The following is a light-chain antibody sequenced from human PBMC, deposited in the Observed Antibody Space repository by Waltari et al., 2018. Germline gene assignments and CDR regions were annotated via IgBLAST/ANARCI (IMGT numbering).Light chain of an antibody. J-gene: IGKJ1*01. Sequence: SCAPSQSFGTSSAWYQQKPGQSPRLLIFGASNGTTRIPNRFSGSVFATDFSLTISRLEPEDVAGYYCQKYESLPATFGQGNKVEIK. V-gene: IGKV3-20*01. CDR2: GAS. CDR1: QSFGTS. CDR3: QKYESLPAT.